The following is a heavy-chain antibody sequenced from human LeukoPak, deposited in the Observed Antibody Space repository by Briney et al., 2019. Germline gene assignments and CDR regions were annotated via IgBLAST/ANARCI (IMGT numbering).Heavy chain of an antibody. CDR1: GFTSSSNW. CDR2: INSDESST. J-gene: IGHJ4*02. CDR3: AREARAGWTSGWHYFDY. Sequence: GRSLRLSCAASGFTSSSNWMHWVRQAPGKGLVWVSTINSDESSTTYADSVKGRFTIARDNAKNTVYLQMNSLSPEDTAVYYCAREARAGWTSGWHYFDYWGQGTLVTVSS. D-gene: IGHD6-19*01. V-gene: IGHV3-74*03.